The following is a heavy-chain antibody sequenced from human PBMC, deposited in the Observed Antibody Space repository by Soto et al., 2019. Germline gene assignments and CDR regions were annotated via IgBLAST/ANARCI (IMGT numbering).Heavy chain of an antibody. CDR2: ISAYNGNT. CDR1: GYTFTSYG. V-gene: IGHV1-18*01. Sequence: QVQLVQSGAEVKKPGASVKVSCKASGYTFTSYGISWVRQAPGQGLEWMGWISAYNGNTNDAQKLQDRVTMTTDPSTSTAYMELRSLRSDDTAVYYCARESITIFGVVIRGPQVDGMDVWGQGTTVTVSS. CDR3: ARESITIFGVVIRGPQVDGMDV. J-gene: IGHJ6*02. D-gene: IGHD3-3*01.